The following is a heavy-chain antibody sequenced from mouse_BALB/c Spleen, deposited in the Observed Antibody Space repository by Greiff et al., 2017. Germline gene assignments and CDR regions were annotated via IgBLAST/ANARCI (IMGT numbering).Heavy chain of an antibody. CDR2: IYPGNGDT. CDR1: GYTFTSYN. CDR3: ARAGGYDENYFDY. Sequence: QVQLQQPGAELVKPGASVKMSCKASGYTFTSYNMHWVKQTPGQGLEWIGAIYPGNGDTSYNQKFKGKATLTADKSSSTAYMQLSSLTSEDSAVYYCARAGGYDENYFDYWGQGTTLTVSS. V-gene: IGHV1-12*01. J-gene: IGHJ2*01. D-gene: IGHD2-2*01.